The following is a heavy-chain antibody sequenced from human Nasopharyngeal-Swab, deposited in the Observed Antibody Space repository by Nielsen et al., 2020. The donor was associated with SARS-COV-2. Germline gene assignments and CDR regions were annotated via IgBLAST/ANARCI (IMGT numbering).Heavy chain of an antibody. Sequence: WVRQAPGQGLEWMGWISAYNGNTNYAQKLQGRVTMTTDTSTSTAYMELRSLRPDDTAVYYCARDLSSIAVAGNWGQGTLVTVSS. CDR2: ISAYNGNT. V-gene: IGHV1-18*01. J-gene: IGHJ4*02. CDR3: ARDLSSIAVAGN. D-gene: IGHD6-19*01.